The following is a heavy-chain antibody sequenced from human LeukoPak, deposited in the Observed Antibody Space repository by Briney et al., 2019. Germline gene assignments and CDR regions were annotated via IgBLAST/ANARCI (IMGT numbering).Heavy chain of an antibody. Sequence: ASVKVSCKASGYTFTSYGISWVRQAPGQGLEWMGTINSSGRGTNYAQKFQGRVTMTRDTSTSTAYMELSSLASGDTALYYCARGGSEQLAPPFDSWGQGTIVTVST. CDR1: GYTFTSYG. V-gene: IGHV1-46*01. CDR3: ARGGSEQLAPPFDS. D-gene: IGHD6-13*01. J-gene: IGHJ4*02. CDR2: INSSGRGT.